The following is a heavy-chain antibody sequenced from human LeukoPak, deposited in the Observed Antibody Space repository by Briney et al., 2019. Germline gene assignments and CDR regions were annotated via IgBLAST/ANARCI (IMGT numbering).Heavy chain of an antibody. J-gene: IGHJ4*02. CDR3: ASGRTVAGAVFDY. Sequence: KPSETLSLTCTVSGGSISSSTYYWGWIRQPPGKGLEWIGSLSYSGSTYYNPSLKSRVTISVDTSKNQFSLKLSSVTAADTAVYYCASGRTVAGAVFDYWGQGTLATVSS. CDR1: GGSISSSTYY. V-gene: IGHV4-39*07. CDR2: LSYSGST. D-gene: IGHD6-19*01.